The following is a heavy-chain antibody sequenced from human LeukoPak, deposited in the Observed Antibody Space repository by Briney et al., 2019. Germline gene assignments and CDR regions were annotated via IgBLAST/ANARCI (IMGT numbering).Heavy chain of an antibody. CDR1: GYTFTSYA. Sequence: ASVKVSCKASGYTFTSYAIHWVRQAPGQRLEWMGWINAGNGNTKYSQKFQGRVTITRDTSASTAYMELSSLRSEDTAVYYCARDQEYYYDSSGYYYWGQGTLVTVSS. V-gene: IGHV1-3*01. D-gene: IGHD3-22*01. CDR3: ARDQEYYYDSSGYYY. J-gene: IGHJ4*02. CDR2: INAGNGNT.